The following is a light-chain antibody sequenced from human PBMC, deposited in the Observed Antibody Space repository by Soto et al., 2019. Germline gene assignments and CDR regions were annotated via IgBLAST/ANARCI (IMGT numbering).Light chain of an antibody. CDR3: QQYGSTPWS. CDR1: QSINSN. CDR2: GAS. Sequence: EIVMTQSPVTLSVSPGERATLSCRASQSINSNLAWYQQKPGQAPRLLIYGASSRATGIPDRFSGSGSGTDFTLTISRLEPEDFAVYYCQQYGSTPWSFGQGTKVDI. V-gene: IGKV3-20*01. J-gene: IGKJ2*01.